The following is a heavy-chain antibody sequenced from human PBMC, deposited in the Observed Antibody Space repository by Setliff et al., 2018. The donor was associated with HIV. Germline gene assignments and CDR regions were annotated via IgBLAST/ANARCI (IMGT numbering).Heavy chain of an antibody. CDR1: GFTFDVYG. V-gene: IGHV3-20*04. CDR2: INWNGGST. CDR3: ARERYSGTYYVFDY. J-gene: IGHJ4*02. Sequence: PGGSLRLSCATSGFTFDVYGMSWVRQAPGKGLEWVSSINWNGGSTGYADSVKGRFTISRDNAKNSLYLQMNSLRAEDTALYYCARERYSGTYYVFDYWGQGTLVTVSS. D-gene: IGHD1-26*01.